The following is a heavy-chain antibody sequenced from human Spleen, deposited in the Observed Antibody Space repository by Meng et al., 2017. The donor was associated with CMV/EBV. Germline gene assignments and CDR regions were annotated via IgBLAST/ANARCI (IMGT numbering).Heavy chain of an antibody. D-gene: IGHD2-2*02. V-gene: IGHV1-69*05. J-gene: IGHJ6*02. Sequence: ISWVRQAPGQGLEWMGGIIPSFKTANSAQKFQGRVSMTTDESTTTAYMELSSLRSEDTAVYYCARDRTGDCSSTSCYNYYYYYGMDVWGQGTTVTVSS. CDR2: IIPSFKTA. CDR3: ARDRTGDCSSTSCYNYYYYYGMDV.